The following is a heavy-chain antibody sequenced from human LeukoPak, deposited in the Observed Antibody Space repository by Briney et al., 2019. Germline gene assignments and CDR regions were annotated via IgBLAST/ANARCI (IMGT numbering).Heavy chain of an antibody. CDR3: ARRGASSGGLDY. J-gene: IGHJ4*02. V-gene: IGHV3-48*01. CDR1: GFTFSSYS. CDR2: ISSYSTI. Sequence: GGSLRLSCAASGFTFSSYSMNWVRQAPGKGLEWVSYISSYSTIYYADSVKGRFTISRDNAKNSLYLQMNSLRAEDTAVYYCARRGASSGGLDYWGQGTLVTVSS. D-gene: IGHD6-19*01.